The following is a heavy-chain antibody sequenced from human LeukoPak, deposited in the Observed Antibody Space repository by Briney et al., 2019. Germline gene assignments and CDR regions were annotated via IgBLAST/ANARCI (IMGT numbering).Heavy chain of an antibody. V-gene: IGHV1-69*04. CDR1: GGTFSSYA. Sequence: SVKVSCKASGGTFSSYAISWVRQAPGQGLEWMGRIIPILGIANYVQKFQGRVTITADKSTSTAYMELSSLRSEDTAVYYCAITRGSGYYFDYWGQGTLVTVSS. D-gene: IGHD3-22*01. CDR3: AITRGSGYYFDY. CDR2: IIPILGIA. J-gene: IGHJ4*02.